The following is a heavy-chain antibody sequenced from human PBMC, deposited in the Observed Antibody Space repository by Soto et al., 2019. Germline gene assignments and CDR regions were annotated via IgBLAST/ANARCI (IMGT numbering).Heavy chain of an antibody. Sequence: PGGSLRLSCAASGFTFSSYAMSWVRQAPGKGLEWVSAISGSGGSTYYADSVKGRFTISRDNSKNTLYLQMNSLRAEDTAVYYCAKGRDYYGSGDYYYGMDVWGQGTTVTVSS. CDR1: GFTFSSYA. CDR3: AKGRDYYGSGDYYYGMDV. V-gene: IGHV3-23*01. CDR2: ISGSGGST. D-gene: IGHD3-10*01. J-gene: IGHJ6*02.